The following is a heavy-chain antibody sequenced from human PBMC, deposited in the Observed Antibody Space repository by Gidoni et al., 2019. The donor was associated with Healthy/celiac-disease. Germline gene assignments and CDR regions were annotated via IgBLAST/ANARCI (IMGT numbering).Heavy chain of an antibody. D-gene: IGHD3-22*01. CDR1: GYTLTELS. Sequence: QAPLVQSGAEVKKSGLSVTVSCKVSGYTLTELSMHWARQAPEKGHEWLGGFDPEDGKTIYAQKFQGRVTMTEDTTTDTDYMELSSLRSEDTAVYCCATVTSMWLSNGMDVWGQGTTVTVSS. CDR2: FDPEDGKT. CDR3: ATVTSMWLSNGMDV. J-gene: IGHJ6*02. V-gene: IGHV1-24*01.